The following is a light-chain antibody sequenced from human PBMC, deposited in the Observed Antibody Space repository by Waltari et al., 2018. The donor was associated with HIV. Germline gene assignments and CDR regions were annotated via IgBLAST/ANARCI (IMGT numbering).Light chain of an antibody. CDR2: KAS. CDR1: QSISSW. CDR3: QRYNTYPYT. V-gene: IGKV1-5*03. Sequence: DIQMTQSTSTLSASVGDRVTITCRASQSISSWLAWYQQKPGTAPKLLIYKASTLESGVPSRFSGSGSGTEFTLTISSLQPDDFAPYYCQRYNTYPYTFGQGTKLE. J-gene: IGKJ2*01.